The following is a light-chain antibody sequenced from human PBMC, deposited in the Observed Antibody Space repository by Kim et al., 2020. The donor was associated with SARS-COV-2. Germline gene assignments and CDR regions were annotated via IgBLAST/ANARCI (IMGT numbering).Light chain of an antibody. J-gene: IGLJ3*02. CDR1: KLGDKY. CDR2: QDS. Sequence: SYELTQPPSVSVSPGQTASITCPGDKLGDKYACWYQQKPGQSPVLVIYQDSKRPSGIPERFSGSNSGNTATLTISGTQAMDEADYYCQAWDSSTMVFGGGTQLTVL. V-gene: IGLV3-1*01. CDR3: QAWDSSTMV.